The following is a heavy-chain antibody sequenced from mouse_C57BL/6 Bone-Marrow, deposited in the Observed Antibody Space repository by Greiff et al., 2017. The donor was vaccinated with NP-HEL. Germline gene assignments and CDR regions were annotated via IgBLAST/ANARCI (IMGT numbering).Heavy chain of an antibody. CDR2: INPSSGYT. CDR1: GYTFTSYT. Sequence: VQLQQSGAELARPGASVKMSCKASGYTFTSYTMHWVKQRPGQGLEWIGYINPSSGYTKYIQKFKDKATLTADKSSSTAYMQLSSLTSEDSAVYYCARGTAWFAYWGQGTLVTVSA. D-gene: IGHD3-3*01. J-gene: IGHJ3*01. V-gene: IGHV1-4*01. CDR3: ARGTAWFAY.